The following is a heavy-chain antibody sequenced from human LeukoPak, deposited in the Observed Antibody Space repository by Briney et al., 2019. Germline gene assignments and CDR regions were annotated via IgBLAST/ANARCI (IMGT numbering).Heavy chain of an antibody. J-gene: IGHJ4*02. D-gene: IGHD6-13*01. CDR3: ARGVDDSSSWYSDY. CDR2: IYSGGST. CDR1: GFTVSSNY. Sequence: GGSLRLSCAASGFTVSSNYMSWVRQAPGKGLEWVSVIYSGGSTYYADSVKGRFTISRDNSKNTLYLQMNSLRAEDTAVYYCARGVDDSSSWYSDYWGQGTLVTVSS. V-gene: IGHV3-53*01.